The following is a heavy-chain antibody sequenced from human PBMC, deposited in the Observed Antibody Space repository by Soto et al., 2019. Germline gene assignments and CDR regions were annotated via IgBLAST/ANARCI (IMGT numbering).Heavy chain of an antibody. V-gene: IGHV3-43*01. CDR2: ISWDGDSA. CDR1: GFTFDDYT. Sequence: GGSPRLSCAASGFTFDDYTMHWVRQTPGKGLEWVSLISWDGDSAYYADSVRGRFTISRDNSKNSLFLQMNNVRAEDAALYFRAKGTRGNSPELDFWGQGTLVTVSS. CDR3: AKGTRGNSPELDF. D-gene: IGHD1-1*01. J-gene: IGHJ4*02.